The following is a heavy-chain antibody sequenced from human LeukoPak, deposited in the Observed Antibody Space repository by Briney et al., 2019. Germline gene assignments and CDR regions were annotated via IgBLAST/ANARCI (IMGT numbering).Heavy chain of an antibody. J-gene: IGHJ4*02. CDR2: ISSNGGST. Sequence: GGSLRLSCSASGFTFSSYAMHWVRQAPGKGLGYVSAISSNGGSTYYADSVKGRFTISRDNSKNTLYLQMSSLRAEDTAVYYCVKGTTGSGGVDYWGQGTLVTVSS. CDR3: VKGTTGSGGVDY. D-gene: IGHD2-15*01. CDR1: GFTFSSYA. V-gene: IGHV3-64D*06.